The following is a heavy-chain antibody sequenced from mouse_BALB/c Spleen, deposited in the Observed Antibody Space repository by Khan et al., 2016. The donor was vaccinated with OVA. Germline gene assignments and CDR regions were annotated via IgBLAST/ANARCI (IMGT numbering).Heavy chain of an antibody. J-gene: IGHJ3*01. CDR2: IFPNNGDS. Sequence: VRLQQSGPELVKPGASVKISCRASGYIFTDYILDWVKQSHGKSLEWIGYIFPNNGDSDYNQKFKTRATLNVDISSSTAYMELSSLTSEDSASYYCVRSGYGSFAYGGQGTLVTVSA. D-gene: IGHD1-2*01. CDR3: VRSGYGSFAY. V-gene: IGHV1S29*02. CDR1: GYIFTDYI.